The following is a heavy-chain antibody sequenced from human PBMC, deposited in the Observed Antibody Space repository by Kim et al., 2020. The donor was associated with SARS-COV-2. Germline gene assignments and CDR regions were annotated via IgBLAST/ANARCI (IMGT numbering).Heavy chain of an antibody. D-gene: IGHD3-22*01. CDR2: ISYDGSNK. Sequence: GGSLRLSCAASGFTFSSYAMHWVRQAPGKGLEWVAVISYDGSNKYYADSVKGRFTISRDNSKNTLYLQMNSLRAEDTAVYYCARALYDSSGYSYWGQGTL. CDR1: GFTFSSYA. V-gene: IGHV3-30*04. CDR3: ARALYDSSGYSY. J-gene: IGHJ4*02.